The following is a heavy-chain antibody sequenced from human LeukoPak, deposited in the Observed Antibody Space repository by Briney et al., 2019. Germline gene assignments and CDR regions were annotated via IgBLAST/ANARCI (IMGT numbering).Heavy chain of an antibody. CDR1: GGSFSNYY. J-gene: IGHJ5*02. CDR3: ARGDSSSSGFSMVWFDP. D-gene: IGHD6-6*01. V-gene: IGHV4-34*01. Sequence: SETLSLTCAVYGGSFSNYYWSWIRQPPGKGLEWIGEINHSGSTNYNPPLKSRVTISVDTSKNQFSLKLSSVTAADTAVYHCARGDSSSSGFSMVWFDPWGQGTLVTVSS. CDR2: INHSGST.